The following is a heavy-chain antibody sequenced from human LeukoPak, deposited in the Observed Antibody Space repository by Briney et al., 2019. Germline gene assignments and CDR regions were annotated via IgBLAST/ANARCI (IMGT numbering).Heavy chain of an antibody. J-gene: IGHJ3*02. CDR3: ASGGYSSGWYGSFDI. CDR1: GASISSSDYY. CDR2: LYSGGLT. D-gene: IGHD6-19*01. V-gene: IGHV4-39*01. Sequence: SETLSLTCTVSGASISSSDYYWGWIRKPPGKGLEWIGSLYSGGLTYYNPSLKSRVTISVDTSKNQFSLKVTSVTAADTAVYSCASGGYSSGWYGSFDIWGQWTVVTVSS.